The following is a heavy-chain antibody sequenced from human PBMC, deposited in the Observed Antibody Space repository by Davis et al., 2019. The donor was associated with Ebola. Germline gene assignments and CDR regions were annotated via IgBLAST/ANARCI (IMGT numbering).Heavy chain of an antibody. CDR2: ISSSSSYI. J-gene: IGHJ6*02. V-gene: IGHV3-21*01. CDR1: GFTFSSYS. CDR3: ARFAYYDILTGYFGYYYGMDV. D-gene: IGHD3-9*01. Sequence: GESLKISCAASGFTFSSYSMNWVRQAPGKGLEWVSSISSSSSYIYYADSVKGRFTISRDNAKNSLYLQMNSLRAEDTAVYYCARFAYYDILTGYFGYYYGMDVWGQGTTVTVSS.